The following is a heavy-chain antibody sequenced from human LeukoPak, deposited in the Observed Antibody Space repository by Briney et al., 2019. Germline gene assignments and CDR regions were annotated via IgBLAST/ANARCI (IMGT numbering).Heavy chain of an antibody. CDR1: GFTFSSYG. V-gene: IGHV3-23*01. J-gene: IGHJ4*02. CDR2: ISGSGGST. Sequence: GGSLRLSCVASGFTFSSYGMSWVRQAPGKGLEWVSGISGSGGSTYYADSVKGRFTISRDNSKNTLYLQMNSLRAEDTAVYYCARRAGGYSHPYDYWGQGILVTVSS. CDR3: ARRAGGYSHPYDY. D-gene: IGHD4-23*01.